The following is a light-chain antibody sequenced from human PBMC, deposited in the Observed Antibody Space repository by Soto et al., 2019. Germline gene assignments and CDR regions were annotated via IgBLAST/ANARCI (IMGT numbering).Light chain of an antibody. CDR3: QTWGTGIRVV. CDR2: LHSDGSH. CDR1: SGHSSYA. V-gene: IGLV4-69*01. Sequence: QPVLTQSPSASASLGASVKLTCTLSSGHSSYAIAWHQQQPGKGPRYLMKLHSDGSHNKGDGIPDRFSGSSSGAERYLTISSLQSEDEADYYCQTWGTGIRVVFGGGTKVTVL. J-gene: IGLJ2*01.